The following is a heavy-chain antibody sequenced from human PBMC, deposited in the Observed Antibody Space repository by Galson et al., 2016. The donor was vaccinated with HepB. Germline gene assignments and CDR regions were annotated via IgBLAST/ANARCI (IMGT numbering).Heavy chain of an antibody. D-gene: IGHD1-26*01. V-gene: IGHV3-21*01. CDR3: ARDGIVARFDL. Sequence: SLRLSCAASGFTLSRYTMNWVRQAPGKGLEWVSLISSTSRYIYYADSIKGRFTISRDNAKNSLFLQMNSLRAEDTAVYYCARDGIVARFDLWGQGTLVTFSS. J-gene: IGHJ4*02. CDR2: ISSTSRYI. CDR1: GFTLSRYT.